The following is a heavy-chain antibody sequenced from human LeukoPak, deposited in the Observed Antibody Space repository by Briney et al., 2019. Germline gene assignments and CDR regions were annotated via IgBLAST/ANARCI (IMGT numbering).Heavy chain of an antibody. CDR2: IYPRDSDT. V-gene: IGHV5-51*01. J-gene: IGHJ4*02. CDR3: ARRRDGTGSPLEY. D-gene: IGHD2-8*02. CDR1: GYSFSSYW. Sequence: GESLKISCKGSGYSFSSYWIGWVRQMPGEGLEWMGIIYPRDSDTRYSPSFRGQVNISVDKSINSAYLQWSSLKASDTAMYHCARRRDGTGSPLEYWGQGTLVTVSS.